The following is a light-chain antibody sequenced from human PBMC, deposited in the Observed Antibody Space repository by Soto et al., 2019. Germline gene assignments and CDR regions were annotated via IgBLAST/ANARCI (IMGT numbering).Light chain of an antibody. V-gene: IGLV2-14*03. CDR1: SSDIGSYNY. J-gene: IGLJ1*01. CDR2: DVT. Sequence: QSVLTQSASVSGSPGQSITISCTGTSSDIGSYNYVSWYQQHPDKAPKLMIYDVTNRPSGVSDRFSGCKSGNTASLTIPGLQAEDEADYYCNSYTSISTYVFGTGTKVTVL. CDR3: NSYTSISTYV.